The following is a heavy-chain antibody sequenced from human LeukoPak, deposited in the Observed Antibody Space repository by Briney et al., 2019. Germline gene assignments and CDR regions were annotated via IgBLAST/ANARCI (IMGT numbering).Heavy chain of an antibody. Sequence: SETLSLTCTVSGGSISSGGYYWSWNRQHPGKGLEWIGYIYYSGSTYYNPSLKSRVTISVDTSKNQFSLKLSSVTAADTAVYYCARVAPYRQFDYWGQGTLVTVSS. CDR2: IYYSGST. V-gene: IGHV4-31*03. CDR3: ARVAPYRQFDY. J-gene: IGHJ4*02. CDR1: GGSISSGGYY.